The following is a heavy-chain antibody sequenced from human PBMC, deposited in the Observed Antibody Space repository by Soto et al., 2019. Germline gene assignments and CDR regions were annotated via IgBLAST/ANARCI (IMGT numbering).Heavy chain of an antibody. CDR1: GFTFSSHW. CDR2: INSDGSST. D-gene: IGHD6-13*01. J-gene: IGHJ3*02. CDR3: ARDPAWVVAEAGTDAFDI. V-gene: IGHV3-74*01. Sequence: GGSLRLSCAASGFTFSSHWMHWVRQAPGKGLVWVSRINSDGSSTTYADSVKGRFTISRANANNTLYLQMSSLRVEDTAMYYCARDPAWVVAEAGTDAFDIWGQGTMVTVSS.